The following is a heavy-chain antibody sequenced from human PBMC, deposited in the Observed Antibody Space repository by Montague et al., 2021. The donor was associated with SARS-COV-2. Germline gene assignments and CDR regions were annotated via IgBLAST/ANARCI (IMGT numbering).Heavy chain of an antibody. J-gene: IGHJ4*02. CDR2: ISGGGSTT. CDR3: AKEDSGGFYPDY. V-gene: IGHV3-23*01. CDR1: GFTVSSNN. Sequence: SLRLSCAASGFTVSSNNMSWVRQAPGKGLEWVSAISGGGSTTHYADSVKGRFTISRDNSKNTLYLQMSSLRAEDTAIYYCAKEDSGGFYPDYWGQGTLVTVSS. D-gene: IGHD3-22*01.